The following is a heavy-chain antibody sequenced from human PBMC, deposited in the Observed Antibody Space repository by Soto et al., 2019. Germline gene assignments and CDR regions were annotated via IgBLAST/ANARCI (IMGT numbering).Heavy chain of an antibody. CDR2: ISYSGST. CDR3: ARAGPSSSSEGANWSDP. V-gene: IGHV4-31*03. D-gene: IGHD6-6*01. Sequence: QVQLQESGPGLVKPSQTLSLTCTVSGGSISSGGYYWSWIRQHPGKGLEWIGYISYSGSTYFNPSLRSGLTLSVDTFTNPFSLQMRSVTAADTAVYYCARAGPSSSSEGANWSDPWGQGTLVTVSS. CDR1: GGSISSGGYY. J-gene: IGHJ5*02.